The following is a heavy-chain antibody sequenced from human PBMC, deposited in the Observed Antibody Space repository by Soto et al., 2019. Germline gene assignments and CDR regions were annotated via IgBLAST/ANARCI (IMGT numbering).Heavy chain of an antibody. V-gene: IGHV1-2*02. J-gene: IGHJ6*02. CDR2: INPNSGGT. Sequence: ASVKVSCKASGYTFTGYYMHWVRQAPGQGLEWLGWINPNSGGTNYAQKFRGRVTLSRDTSISTSYLELGRLTTDDTAVYYCARDGGVASVYGMDVWGQGTTVTVSS. CDR1: GYTFTGYY. CDR3: ARDGGVASVYGMDV. D-gene: IGHD5-12*01.